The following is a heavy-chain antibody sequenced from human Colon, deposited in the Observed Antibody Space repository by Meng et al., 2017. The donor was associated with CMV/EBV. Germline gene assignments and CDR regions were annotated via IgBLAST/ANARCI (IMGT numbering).Heavy chain of an antibody. Sequence: GGSLRLSCAASGFTFSSYWMHWVRQAPGKGLVWVSRINSDGSSTSYADSVKGRFTISRDNAKNTLYLQMNSLRAEDTAVYYCAREGGGTIAPRDLGYWGQGTLVTVSS. V-gene: IGHV3-74*01. D-gene: IGHD6-6*01. CDR1: GFTFSSYW. CDR2: INSDGSST. CDR3: AREGGGTIAPRDLGY. J-gene: IGHJ4*02.